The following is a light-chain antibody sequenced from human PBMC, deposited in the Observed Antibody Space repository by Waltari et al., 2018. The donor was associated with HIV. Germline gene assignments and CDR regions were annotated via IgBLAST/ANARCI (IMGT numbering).Light chain of an antibody. CDR1: SSNIGAGYD. Sequence: QSVLTQPPSVSGAPGQRVTISCTGSSSNIGAGYDVHWYQQIPGTAPKVLICGKINRASGVPDRFSGSKSGTSASLAITGLQAEDEADYYCQSYDSSLGAVVFGGGTKLTV. J-gene: IGLJ2*01. CDR2: GKI. CDR3: QSYDSSLGAVV. V-gene: IGLV1-40*01.